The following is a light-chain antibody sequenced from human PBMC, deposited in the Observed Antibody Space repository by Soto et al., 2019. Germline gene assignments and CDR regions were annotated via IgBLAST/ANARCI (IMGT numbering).Light chain of an antibody. CDR3: QQYDDRPPLT. CDR1: QSIRKN. Sequence: EIVMTQSPATLSVSPGERATLSCRASQSIRKNLAWYRQTPGQAPRLLVYSASTRAAGVPPRFSGSGSGTEFTLTISSLQSDDCAVYYCQQYDDRPPLTFGQGTKVEI. V-gene: IGKV3-15*01. CDR2: SAS. J-gene: IGKJ1*01.